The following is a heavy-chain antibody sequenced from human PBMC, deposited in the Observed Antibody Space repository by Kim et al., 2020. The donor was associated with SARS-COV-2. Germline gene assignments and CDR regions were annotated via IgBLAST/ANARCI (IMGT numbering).Heavy chain of an antibody. J-gene: IGHJ4*02. D-gene: IGHD3-3*01. CDR1: GFTFGDYA. CDR3: VNEAYYDFWSGRRPGGFDY. Sequence: GGSLRLSCAASGFTFGDYAMHWVRQAPGKGLEWVSGISWNSGSIGYADSVKGRFTISRDNAKNSLYLQMNSLRAEDTALYYCVNEAYYDFWSGRRPGGFDYWGQGTLVTVSS. V-gene: IGHV3-9*01. CDR2: ISWNSGSI.